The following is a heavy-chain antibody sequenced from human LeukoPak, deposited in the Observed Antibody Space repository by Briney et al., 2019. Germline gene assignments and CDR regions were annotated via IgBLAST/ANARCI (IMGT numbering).Heavy chain of an antibody. D-gene: IGHD2-15*01. CDR3: ARDFATPEDRVVDY. CDR2: ISYDGITK. J-gene: IGHJ4*02. CDR1: GFTFNNYA. Sequence: AWGSLRLSCAASGFTFNNYAMHWVRQAPGKGLEWVAVISYDGITKYYADSVKGRFTISRDNSKNTLYVQMSSLRAEDTAIYYCARDFATPEDRVVDYWGQGTLVTVSS. V-gene: IGHV3-30*04.